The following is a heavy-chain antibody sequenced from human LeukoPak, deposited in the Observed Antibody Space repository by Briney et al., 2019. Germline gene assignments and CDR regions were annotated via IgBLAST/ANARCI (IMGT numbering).Heavy chain of an antibody. CDR3: ARLPRVVTAAYNWFDP. D-gene: IGHD2-21*02. CDR2: ISSSGSTI. CDR1: GFTFSDYY. V-gene: IGHV3-11*01. Sequence: GGSLRLSCAASGFTFSDYYMSWIRQAPGKGLEWVSYISSSGSTIYYADSVKGRFTISRDNAKNSLYLQMNSLRAEDTAVYYCARLPRVVTAAYNWFDPWGQGTLVTVSS. J-gene: IGHJ5*02.